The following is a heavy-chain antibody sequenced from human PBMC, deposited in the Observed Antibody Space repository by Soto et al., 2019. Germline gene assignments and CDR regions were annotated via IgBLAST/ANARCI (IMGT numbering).Heavy chain of an antibody. CDR2: ISSSSSYI. CDR3: ATVPYDYIWGSYPSSGY. J-gene: IGHJ4*02. V-gene: IGHV3-21*01. Sequence: GGSLRLSCAASGFTFSSYSMNWVRQAPGKGLEWVSSISSSSSYIYYADSVKGRFTISRDNAKNSLYLQMNSLRAEDTAVYYCATVPYDYIWGSYPSSGYWGQGTLVTVSS. D-gene: IGHD3-16*02. CDR1: GFTFSSYS.